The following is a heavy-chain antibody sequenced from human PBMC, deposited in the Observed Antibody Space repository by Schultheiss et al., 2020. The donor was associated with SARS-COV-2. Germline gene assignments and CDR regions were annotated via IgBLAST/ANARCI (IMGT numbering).Heavy chain of an antibody. CDR1: GYTFTSYG. Sequence: ASVKVSCKASGYTFTSYGISWVRQAPGQGLEWMGWINAGNGNTKYSQKFQGRVTITRDTSASTVYMELSRLTSDDTAVYYCAIPWGRGYPEAYYYYGLDLWGQGTTVTVSS. CDR3: AIPWGRGYPEAYYYYGLDL. J-gene: IGHJ6*02. CDR2: INAGNGNT. V-gene: IGHV1-18*01. D-gene: IGHD3-16*01.